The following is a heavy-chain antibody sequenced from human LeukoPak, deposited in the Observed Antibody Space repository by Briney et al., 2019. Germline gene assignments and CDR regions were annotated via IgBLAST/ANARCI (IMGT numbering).Heavy chain of an antibody. V-gene: IGHV4-59*01. CDR2: IYYSGTT. J-gene: IGHJ2*01. D-gene: IGHD5-18*01. CDR1: GGSISSYY. CDR3: ARADTFNYWYFDL. Sequence: SETLSLTCTVSGGSISSYYWSWIRQPPGKGLEWIGYIYYSGTTNYNPSLKSRVSISVDTSKNRFSLKLNSVTPADTAVYYCARADTFNYWYFDLWGRGTLVTVSS.